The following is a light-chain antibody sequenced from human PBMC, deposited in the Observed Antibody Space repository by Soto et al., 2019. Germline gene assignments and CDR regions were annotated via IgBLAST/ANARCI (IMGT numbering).Light chain of an antibody. J-gene: IGKJ1*01. CDR1: QTISNF. CDR3: QQTYSSPPWT. CDR2: AAS. V-gene: IGKV1-39*01. Sequence: DIQMTQSPSSLSASVGDRVTINCRASQTISNFLNWYQQKPGKAPHLLIYAASSLRSGVPSRFSGSGSGTDFTLTISSLQPEDFATYYCQQTYSSPPWTFAQGTKVEIE.